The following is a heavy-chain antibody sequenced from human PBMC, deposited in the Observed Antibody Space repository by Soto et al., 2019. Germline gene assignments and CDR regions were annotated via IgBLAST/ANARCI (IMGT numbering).Heavy chain of an antibody. J-gene: IGHJ5*02. Sequence: QVQLQQWGAGLLKPSETLSLTCAVYGGSFSGYYWSWIRQPPGKGLEWIGEINHSGSTNYNPSLKSRVLISVVTSQNPFSLTLCSVTAADTAVYYCARGPGRSGSYWFDPWGQGTLVTVSS. CDR2: INHSGST. CDR3: ARGPGRSGSYWFDP. CDR1: GGSFSGYY. V-gene: IGHV4-34*01. D-gene: IGHD3-10*01.